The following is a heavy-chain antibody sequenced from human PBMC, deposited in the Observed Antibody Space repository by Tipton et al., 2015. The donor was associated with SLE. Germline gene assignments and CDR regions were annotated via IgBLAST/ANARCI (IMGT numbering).Heavy chain of an antibody. D-gene: IGHD3-16*01. V-gene: IGHV4-59*08. J-gene: IGHJ4*02. CDR2: IYYTGST. Sequence: TLSLTCLVSGGSIRGYCWSWIRQPPGKGLQWIGDIYYTGSTNYNPSLKSRVTISVDTSKNQFSLKLSSVTAADTAVYYCATQGYYDSSFDYWGQGTLVTVSS. CDR3: ATQGYYDSSFDY. CDR1: GGSIRGYC.